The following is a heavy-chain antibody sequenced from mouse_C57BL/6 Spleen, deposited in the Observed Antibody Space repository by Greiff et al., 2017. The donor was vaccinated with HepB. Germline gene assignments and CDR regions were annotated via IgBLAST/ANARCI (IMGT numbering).Heavy chain of an antibody. CDR3: AREGTVKDYYYAMDY. CDR1: GYSITSGYY. CDR2: ISYDGSN. Sequence: EVKLMESGPGLVKPSQSLSLTCSVTGYSITSGYYWNWIRQFPGNKLEWMGYISYDGSNNYNPSLKNRISITRDTSKNQFFLKLNSVTTEDTATYYCAREGTVKDYYYAMDYWGQGTSVTVSS. V-gene: IGHV3-6*01. J-gene: IGHJ4*01. D-gene: IGHD1-1*01.